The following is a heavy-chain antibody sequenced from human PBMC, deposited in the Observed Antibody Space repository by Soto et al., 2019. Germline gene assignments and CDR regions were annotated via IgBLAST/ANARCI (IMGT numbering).Heavy chain of an antibody. CDR1: GGTFSSYA. CDR2: IIPIFGTA. D-gene: IGHD6-19*01. CDR3: ASPQNSIAVAGPHYYYYGMDV. J-gene: IGHJ6*02. Sequence: SVKVSCKASGGTFSSYAISWVRQAPGQGLEWMGGIIPIFGTANYAQKFQGRVTITADESTSTAYMELSSLRSEDTAVYYCASPQNSIAVAGPHYYYYGMDVWGQGTPVSLSS. V-gene: IGHV1-69*13.